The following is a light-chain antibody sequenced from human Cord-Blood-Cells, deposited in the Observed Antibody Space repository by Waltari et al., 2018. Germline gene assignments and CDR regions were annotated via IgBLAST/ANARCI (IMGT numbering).Light chain of an antibody. Sequence: DIQMTQSPSSLSASVGDRVTITCRASQSISSYLNRYQQKPGKAPKLLIYAASSLQSRVPSRFSGSGSGTDFTLTISSLQPEDFATYYCQQSYSTPQTFGQGTKVEIK. CDR1: QSISSY. CDR2: AAS. CDR3: QQSYSTPQT. V-gene: IGKV1-39*01. J-gene: IGKJ1*01.